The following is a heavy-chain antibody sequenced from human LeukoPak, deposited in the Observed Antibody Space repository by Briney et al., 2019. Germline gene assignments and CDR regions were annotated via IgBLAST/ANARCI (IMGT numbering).Heavy chain of an antibody. V-gene: IGHV3-66*01. CDR2: IYTGGST. CDR1: GFTVSSNY. CDR3: AKESRYYYDSSGENAFDI. J-gene: IGHJ3*02. D-gene: IGHD3-22*01. Sequence: GGSLRLSCAASGFTVSSNYMSWVRQAPGKGLEWVSAIYTGGSTYYAGSVKGRFTISRDNSKNTLYLQMNSLRAEDTAVYYCAKESRYYYDSSGENAFDIWGQGTMVTVSS.